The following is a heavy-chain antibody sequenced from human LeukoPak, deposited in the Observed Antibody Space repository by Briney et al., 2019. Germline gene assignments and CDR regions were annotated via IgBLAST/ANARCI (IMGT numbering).Heavy chain of an antibody. CDR3: ARLHYDVLTGPFDY. Sequence: GESLRLSCAASGITVSTNYMSWVRQAPGKGLEWVAIIYSGGGTYYADSVKGRFTISRENSKNTLWLQMNSLRAEDTAVYYCARLHYDVLTGPFDYWGQGTLVTVSS. D-gene: IGHD3-9*01. V-gene: IGHV3-66*04. J-gene: IGHJ4*02. CDR1: GITVSTNY. CDR2: IYSGGGT.